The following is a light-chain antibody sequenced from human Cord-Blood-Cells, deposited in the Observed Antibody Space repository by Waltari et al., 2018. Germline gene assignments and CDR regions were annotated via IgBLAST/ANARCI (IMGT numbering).Light chain of an antibody. CDR3: KQYNNWPPLT. CDR1: QSVSSN. CDR2: GAS. Sequence: EIVMTQSPATLSASPGERATLSCRASQSVSSNLAWYQQKPGQAPRLLIYGASIRATGIPARFSGSGSGTEFTLTISSLQSEDFAVYYCKQYNNWPPLTFGGGTKVEIK. V-gene: IGKV3D-15*01. J-gene: IGKJ4*01.